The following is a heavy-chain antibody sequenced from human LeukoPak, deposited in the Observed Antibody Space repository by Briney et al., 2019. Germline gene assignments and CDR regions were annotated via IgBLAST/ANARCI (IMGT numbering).Heavy chain of an antibody. Sequence: PSETLSLTCTVSGGSISSYYWSWIRQPAGKGLEWIGRIYTSGSTNYNPSLKSRVTISVDTSKNQFSLKLSSVTAADTAVYYCAREKGDGYNSPYYFDYWGQGNLVPVSS. CDR1: GGSISSYY. CDR2: IYTSGST. CDR3: AREKGDGYNSPYYFDY. V-gene: IGHV4-4*07. J-gene: IGHJ4*02. D-gene: IGHD5-24*01.